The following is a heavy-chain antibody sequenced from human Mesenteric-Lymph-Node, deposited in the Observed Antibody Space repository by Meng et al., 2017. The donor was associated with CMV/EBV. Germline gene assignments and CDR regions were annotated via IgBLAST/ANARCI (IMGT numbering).Heavy chain of an antibody. J-gene: IGHJ4*02. CDR2: ISGSGGST. Sequence: GGSLRLSCAASGFTFSSYAMSWVRQAPGKGLEWVSAISGSGGSTYYADSVKGRFTISRDNAKNSLYLQMNSLRAEDTAVYRCARDGRDSNPDYWGQGTLVTVSS. CDR1: GFTFSSYA. D-gene: IGHD4-11*01. CDR3: ARDGRDSNPDY. V-gene: IGHV3-23*01.